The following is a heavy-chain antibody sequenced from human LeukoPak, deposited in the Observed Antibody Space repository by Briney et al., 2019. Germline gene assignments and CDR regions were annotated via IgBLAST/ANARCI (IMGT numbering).Heavy chain of an antibody. V-gene: IGHV4-39*07. Sequence: SETLSLTCTVSGGSISSSSYYWGWIRQPPGKGLEWIGSIYYSGSTYYNPSLKSRVTISVDTSKNQFSLKLSSVTAADTAVYYCALSPELLWFGEWGQGTLVTVSS. CDR2: IYYSGST. D-gene: IGHD3-10*01. CDR1: GGSISSSSYY. J-gene: IGHJ4*02. CDR3: ALSPELLWFGE.